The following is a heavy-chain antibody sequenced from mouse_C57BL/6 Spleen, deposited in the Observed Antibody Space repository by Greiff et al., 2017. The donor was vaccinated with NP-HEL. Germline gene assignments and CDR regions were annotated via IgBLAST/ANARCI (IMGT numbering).Heavy chain of an antibody. CDR3: AREGITTGWYFDV. V-gene: IGHV5-16*01. CDR2: INYDGSST. Sequence: EVQLVESEGGLVQPGSSMKLSCTASGFTFSDYYMAWVRQVPEKGLEWVANINYDGSSTYYLDSLKSRFIISRDNAKNILYLQMSSLKSEDTATYYCAREGITTGWYFDVWGTGTTVTVSS. CDR1: GFTFSDYY. J-gene: IGHJ1*03. D-gene: IGHD1-1*01.